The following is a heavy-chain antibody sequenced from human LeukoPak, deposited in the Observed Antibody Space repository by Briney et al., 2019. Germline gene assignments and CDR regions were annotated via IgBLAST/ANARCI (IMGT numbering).Heavy chain of an antibody. CDR1: GHTLTELS. CDR2: FDPEDGET. D-gene: IGHD4-11*01. J-gene: IGHJ6*03. CDR3: ATAFYSKGPWYYYYMDV. V-gene: IGHV1-24*01. Sequence: GASVKVSCKVSGHTLTELSMHWARQAPGKGLEWMGGFDPEDGETIYAQKFQGRVTMTEDTSTDTAYMELSSLRSEDTAVYYCATAFYSKGPWYYYYMDVWGKGTTVTVSS.